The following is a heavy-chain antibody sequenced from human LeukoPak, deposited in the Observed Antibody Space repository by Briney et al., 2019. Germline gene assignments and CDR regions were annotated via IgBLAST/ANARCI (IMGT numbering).Heavy chain of an antibody. Sequence: PSETLSLTCTVSRASMSSFCWSWLRQPPGKGLEWIGHIHYSGTTKYNPSLTSRITLSMDTSKSQVSLRLTSVTAADTAMYYCAASGNSWWEGFFHDWGQGTLVSVSS. CDR1: RASMSSFC. D-gene: IGHD2-8*02. J-gene: IGHJ1*01. CDR3: AASGNSWWEGFFHD. CDR2: IHYSGTT. V-gene: IGHV4-59*03.